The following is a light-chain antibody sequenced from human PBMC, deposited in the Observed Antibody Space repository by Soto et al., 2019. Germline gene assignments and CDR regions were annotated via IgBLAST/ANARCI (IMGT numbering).Light chain of an antibody. V-gene: IGKV1-39*01. CDR2: AAS. CDR1: QSISNY. J-gene: IGKJ4*01. CDR3: QQSYGTPLT. Sequence: DMEITQSPSSLSASVGDRVTITCRASQSISNYLNWYQHKPGKVPKLLIYAASSLQSGLPTRFSGSGSGTDFTLTINSLQPEDFATYYCQQSYGTPLTFGGGTKIEIK.